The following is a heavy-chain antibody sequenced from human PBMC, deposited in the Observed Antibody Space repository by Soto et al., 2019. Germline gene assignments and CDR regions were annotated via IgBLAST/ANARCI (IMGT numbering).Heavy chain of an antibody. CDR2: INPNSGGT. Sequence: ASVKVSCKASGYTFTGYYMHWVRQAPGQGLEWMGWINPNSGGTNYAQKFQGRVTMTRDTSISTAYMELSRLRSDDTAVYYCAPATHRSSEYYFDSWGQGTLVTVS. CDR3: APATHRSSEYYFDS. CDR1: GYTFTGYY. V-gene: IGHV1-2*02. J-gene: IGHJ4*02. D-gene: IGHD6-13*01.